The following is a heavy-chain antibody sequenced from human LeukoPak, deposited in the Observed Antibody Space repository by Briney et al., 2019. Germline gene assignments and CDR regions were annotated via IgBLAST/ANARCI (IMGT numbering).Heavy chain of an antibody. CDR3: ARDLRYCSSASCSENGAFDI. J-gene: IGHJ3*02. V-gene: IGHV3-74*01. CDR1: GFTFNRYW. CDR2: INSDGSST. D-gene: IGHD2-2*01. Sequence: GGSLRLSCAASGFTFNRYWMHWVRQVPGKGLVWVSRINSDGSSTTYADSVKGRFTISRDNARNTLYLQMNSLRAEDTAVYYCARDLRYCSSASCSENGAFDIWGQGTMVTVSS.